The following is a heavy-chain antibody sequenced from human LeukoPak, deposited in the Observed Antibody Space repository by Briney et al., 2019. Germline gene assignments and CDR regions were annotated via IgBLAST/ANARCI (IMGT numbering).Heavy chain of an antibody. Sequence: GGSLRLSCAASGFTLSSYSMNWVRQAPGKGLEWVSSISSTSSNIYYADSVKGRFTISRDNAKNSLYMQMNSLRAEDTAVYYCATEFLGAVAETGDFWGQGTLVTVSS. CDR2: ISSTSSNI. D-gene: IGHD6-19*01. V-gene: IGHV3-21*01. J-gene: IGHJ4*02. CDR3: ATEFLGAVAETGDF. CDR1: GFTLSSYS.